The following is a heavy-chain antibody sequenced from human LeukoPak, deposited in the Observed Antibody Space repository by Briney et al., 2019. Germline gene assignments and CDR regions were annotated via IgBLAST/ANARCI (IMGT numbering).Heavy chain of an antibody. J-gene: IGHJ4*02. D-gene: IGHD5-12*01. CDR2: INPSGGST. CDR3: AREGTGDSKSVAPDY. CDR1: GYTFTSYY. V-gene: IGHV1-46*01. Sequence: ASVKVSCKASGYTFTSYYMHWVRQAPGQGLEWMGIINPSGGSTSYAQKFQGRVTMTRDTSTSTVYMGLSSLRSEDTAVYYCAREGTGDSKSVAPDYWGQGTLVTVSS.